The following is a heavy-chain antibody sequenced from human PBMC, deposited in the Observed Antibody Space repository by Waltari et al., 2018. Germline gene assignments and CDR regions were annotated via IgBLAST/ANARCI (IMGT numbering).Heavy chain of an antibody. CDR2: MYHSGST. CDR1: GYSISSGYY. D-gene: IGHD1-20*01. CDR3: ARDTPAPRITGATSVDY. V-gene: IGHV4-38-2*02. J-gene: IGHJ4*02. Sequence: QVQLQESGPGLVKPSETLSLTCAVSGYSISSGYYWGWIRQPPGKGLEWIGSMYHSGSTSYNPSLKSRVTRSVDTSKNQFSLKLSSVTAADTAVYYCARDTPAPRITGATSVDYWGQGTLVTVSS.